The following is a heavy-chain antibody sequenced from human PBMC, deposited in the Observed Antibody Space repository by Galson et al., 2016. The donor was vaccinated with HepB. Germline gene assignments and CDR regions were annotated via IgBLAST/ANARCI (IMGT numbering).Heavy chain of an antibody. V-gene: IGHV1-24*01. CDR1: GYTFTEFS. Sequence: SVKVSCKVSGYTFTEFSIHWVRQAPGKGLEWMGGFDPEDGETIYAQKFQGRVTMTGDTSTDTAYMELRSLRSEETASYYCATDPKVVVTAIPSWQFWGQGTLVTVSS. CDR3: ATDPKVVVTAIPSWQF. CDR2: FDPEDGET. D-gene: IGHD2-21*02. J-gene: IGHJ4*02.